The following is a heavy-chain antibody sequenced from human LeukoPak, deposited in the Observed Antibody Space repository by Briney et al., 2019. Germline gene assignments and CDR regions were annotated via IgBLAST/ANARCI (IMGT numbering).Heavy chain of an antibody. CDR3: ARRPGKYYYGSGTTFQWSYGMDV. CDR2: IYYGGST. J-gene: IGHJ6*02. CDR1: GGSISSYY. D-gene: IGHD3-10*01. V-gene: IGHV4-59*08. Sequence: SETLSLTCTVSGGSISSYYWSWIRQPPGKGLEWIGYIYYGGSTNYNPSLKSRVTISVDTSKNQFSLKLSSVTAADTAVYYCARRPGKYYYGSGTTFQWSYGMDVWGQGTTVTVSS.